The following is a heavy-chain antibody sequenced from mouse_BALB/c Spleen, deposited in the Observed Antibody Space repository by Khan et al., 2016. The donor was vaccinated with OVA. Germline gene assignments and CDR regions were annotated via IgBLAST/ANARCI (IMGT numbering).Heavy chain of an antibody. Sequence: QLKESGPGLVKPSQSLSLTCTVTGYSITSGYGWNWIRQFPGNKLEWMGYISYSGSTNYNPSLKSRISFTRDTSKNQFFLQLNSVTTEDTATYYCARTARIKYWGQGTTLTVSS. CDR3: ARTARIKY. V-gene: IGHV3-2*02. CDR2: ISYSGST. CDR1: GYSITSGYG. J-gene: IGHJ2*01. D-gene: IGHD1-2*01.